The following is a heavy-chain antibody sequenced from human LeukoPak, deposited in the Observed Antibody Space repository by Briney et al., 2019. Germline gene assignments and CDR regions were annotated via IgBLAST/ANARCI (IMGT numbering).Heavy chain of an antibody. CDR3: ARGSTYNIPEDY. D-gene: IGHD1-14*01. J-gene: IGHJ4*02. Sequence: GGSLRLSCAASGFTFSNAWMSWVRQAPGKGLEWVAVISYDGSNKYYADSVKGRFTSSRDNSKNTLYLQMNSLRAEDTAVYYCARGSTYNIPEDYWGQGTLVTVSS. V-gene: IGHV3-30*03. CDR1: GFTFSNAW. CDR2: ISYDGSNK.